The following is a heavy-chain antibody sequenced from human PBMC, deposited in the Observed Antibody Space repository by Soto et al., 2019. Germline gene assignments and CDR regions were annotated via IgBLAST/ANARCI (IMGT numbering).Heavy chain of an antibody. J-gene: IGHJ4*02. V-gene: IGHV4-39*01. Sequence: QLQLQESGPGLVKPSETLSLTCTVSGGSISSSSYYWGWIRQPPGKGLEWIGSIYYSGSTYYNPSLKSRVTISVDTSKNQFSLKLSSVTAADTAVYYCARQDAVGITLDYWGQGTLVTVSS. CDR1: GGSISSSSYY. CDR3: ARQDAVGITLDY. CDR2: IYYSGST. D-gene: IGHD2-21*01.